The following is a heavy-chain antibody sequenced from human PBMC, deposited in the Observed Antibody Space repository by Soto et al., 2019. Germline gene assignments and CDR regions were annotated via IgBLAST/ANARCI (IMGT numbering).Heavy chain of an antibody. CDR1: GGSINSANYY. CDR2: VYYRGTT. J-gene: IGHJ4*02. CDR3: VRHQRYSSGWYIDY. V-gene: IGHV4-39*01. D-gene: IGHD6-19*01. Sequence: QLQLQESGPGLVKPSETLSLTCTVSGGSINSANYYWGWIRQPPGKGLEWIGNVYYRGTTYYNPSLKGRVTISVDTSKNQFSLKLSSVTAAGSAVFFCVRHQRYSSGWYIDYWGRGTPVTASS.